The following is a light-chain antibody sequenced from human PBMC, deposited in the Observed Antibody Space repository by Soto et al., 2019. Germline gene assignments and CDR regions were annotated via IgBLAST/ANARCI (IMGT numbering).Light chain of an antibody. Sequence: EIVLTQPPATLSLSPEERATLSCRASQSIGLAIAWYQQKPGQAPRLLIFGASIRATGLPDRFSGGGSGTDFTLTIARLEPEDFAVYYCQQYGSSPGTFGQGTKVDI. CDR3: QQYGSSPGT. V-gene: IGKV3-20*01. CDR1: QSIGLA. J-gene: IGKJ1*01. CDR2: GAS.